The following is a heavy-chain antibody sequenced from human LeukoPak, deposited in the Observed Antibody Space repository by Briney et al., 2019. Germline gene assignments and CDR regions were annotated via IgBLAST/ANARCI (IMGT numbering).Heavy chain of an antibody. D-gene: IGHD3-3*01. J-gene: IGHJ6*02. Sequence: PGGSLRLSCAASGFTFSSYAMSWVRQAPGKGLEWVSAISGSGGSTYYADSVKGRFTISRDNSKNTLYLQMNSLRAEDTAVYYCARDHTVLRFLEWLSTTYYYGMDVWGQGTTVTVSS. CDR2: ISGSGGST. V-gene: IGHV3-23*01. CDR3: ARDHTVLRFLEWLSTTYYYGMDV. CDR1: GFTFSSYA.